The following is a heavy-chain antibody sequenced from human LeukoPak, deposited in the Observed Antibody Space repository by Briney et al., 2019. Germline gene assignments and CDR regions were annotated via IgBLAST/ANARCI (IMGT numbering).Heavy chain of an antibody. CDR2: IIPIFGTA. J-gene: IGHJ4*02. CDR3: ARDSGEYYYDSSGYFDY. V-gene: IGHV1-69*06. D-gene: IGHD3-22*01. Sequence: ASVKVSCKASGYTFTSYGISWVRQAPGQGLEWMGGIIPIFGTANYAQKFQGRVTITADKSTSTAYMELSSLRSEDTAVYYCARDSGEYYYDSSGYFDYWGQGTLVTVSS. CDR1: GYTFTSYG.